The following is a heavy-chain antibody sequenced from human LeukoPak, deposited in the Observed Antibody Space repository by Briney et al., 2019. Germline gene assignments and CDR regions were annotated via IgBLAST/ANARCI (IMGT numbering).Heavy chain of an antibody. J-gene: IGHJ3*01. Sequence: PGGSLRLSCAASGFTFSGYWMAWVRQAPGKGLEWVASIKHDGSEQYYVDSVKGRFTISRDNAKNSLYLQMNGLRAEDSAVYYCARAYQSRDAMWGQGTTVTVSS. CDR3: ARAYQSRDAM. CDR2: IKHDGSEQ. V-gene: IGHV3-7*05. CDR1: GFTFSGYW. D-gene: IGHD5-24*01.